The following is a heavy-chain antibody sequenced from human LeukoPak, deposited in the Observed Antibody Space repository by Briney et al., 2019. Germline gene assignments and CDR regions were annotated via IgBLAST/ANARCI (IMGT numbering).Heavy chain of an antibody. CDR2: IISSGSTI. Sequence: PGGSLRLSCAASGFTFSSYEMNWVRQAPGKGLEGVSYIISSGSTIYYADSVKGRFTISRDNAKNTLYLQMNGLRAEETAVYYCARDDDSGCESSLAYWGEGTLVTVSS. CDR3: ARDDDSGCESSLAY. V-gene: IGHV3-48*03. CDR1: GFTFSSYE. J-gene: IGHJ4*02. D-gene: IGHD5-12*01.